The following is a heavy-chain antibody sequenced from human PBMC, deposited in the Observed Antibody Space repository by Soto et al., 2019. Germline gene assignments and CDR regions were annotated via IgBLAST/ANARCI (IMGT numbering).Heavy chain of an antibody. Sequence: GGSLRLSCSASGITFSGSGFHWVRQAPGKGLEWVALIWYDGSKEYYADSVKGRFNISRDNSKNTLYLQMNSLSAEDTAVYYCARDLGNIAVGVPYYFDSWGQGTLVTVSS. CDR3: ARDLGNIAVGVPYYFDS. V-gene: IGHV3-33*01. CDR1: GITFSGSG. CDR2: IWYDGSKE. J-gene: IGHJ4*02. D-gene: IGHD6-19*01.